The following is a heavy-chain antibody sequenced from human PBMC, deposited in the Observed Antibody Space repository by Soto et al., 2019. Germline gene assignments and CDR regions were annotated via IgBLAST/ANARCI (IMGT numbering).Heavy chain of an antibody. CDR2: IYHGGSI. V-gene: IGHV4-38-2*01. CDR3: ARIFDYYGMDV. Sequence: PSETLSLTCAVSGYSMTSGYYWGWVRQPPGKGLEWLGSIYHGGSIYYNPSLKSRVTISLDTSKNHFSLDLTSVTAADTAVYYCARIFDYYGMDVLGQGTTVAVSS. J-gene: IGHJ6*02. D-gene: IGHD3-3*01. CDR1: GYSMTSGYY.